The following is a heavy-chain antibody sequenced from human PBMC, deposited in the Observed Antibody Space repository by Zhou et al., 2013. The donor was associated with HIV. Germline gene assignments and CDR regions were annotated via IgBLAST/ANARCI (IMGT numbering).Heavy chain of an antibody. D-gene: IGHD4-17*01. J-gene: IGHJ4*02. CDR2: IIPILGIA. V-gene: IGHV1-69*04. CDR1: GGTFSSYA. CDR3: AREGDYGGLSYNDY. Sequence: QVQLVQSGAEVKKPGSSVKVSCKASGGTFSSYAISWVRQAPGQGLEWMGRIIPILGIANYAQKFQGRVTITADKSTSTAYMELSSLRSEDTAVYYCAREGDYGGLSYNDYWGQGTLVTVSS.